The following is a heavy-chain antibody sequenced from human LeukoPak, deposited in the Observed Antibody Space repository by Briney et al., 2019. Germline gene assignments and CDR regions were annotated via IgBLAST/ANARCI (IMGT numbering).Heavy chain of an antibody. Sequence: SETLSLTCAVYGGSFSGYYWSWIRQPPGEGLEWIGEINHSGSTNYNPSLKSRVTISVDTSKNQFSLKLSSVTAADTAVYYCARVRQYSSSSYDYWGQGTLVTVSS. J-gene: IGHJ4*02. CDR1: GGSFSGYY. V-gene: IGHV4-34*01. CDR2: INHSGST. CDR3: ARVRQYSSSSYDY. D-gene: IGHD6-13*01.